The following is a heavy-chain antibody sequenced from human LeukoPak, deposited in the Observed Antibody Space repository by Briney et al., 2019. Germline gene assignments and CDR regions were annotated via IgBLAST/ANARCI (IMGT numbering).Heavy chain of an antibody. Sequence: PSETLSLTCTVSGGSISNYYWNWIRQPPGEGLEWIGYIYYSGRTNYNPSLRSRVTISVDTSKNQFSLKLSSVTAADTAVYYCARRVRSGSPFDYWGQGTLVTVSS. D-gene: IGHD1-26*01. J-gene: IGHJ4*02. CDR2: IYYSGRT. CDR3: ARRVRSGSPFDY. V-gene: IGHV4-59*08. CDR1: GGSISNYY.